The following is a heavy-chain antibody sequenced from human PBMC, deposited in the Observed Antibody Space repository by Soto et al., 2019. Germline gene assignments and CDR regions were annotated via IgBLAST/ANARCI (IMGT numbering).Heavy chain of an antibody. CDR3: TRHYADCSNINCSPWLDP. CDR1: GYSFTCYW. CDR2: IYPGDSDT. D-gene: IGHD2-2*01. Sequence: PGESLKISCKGSGYSFTCYWIAWVRQMPGKGLEWMGIIYPGDSDTRYSPSFQGQVTMSADKSISTAYLQWSSLKASDTAMYYCTRHYADCSNINCSPWLDPWGQGTLVTVSS. J-gene: IGHJ5*02. V-gene: IGHV5-51*01.